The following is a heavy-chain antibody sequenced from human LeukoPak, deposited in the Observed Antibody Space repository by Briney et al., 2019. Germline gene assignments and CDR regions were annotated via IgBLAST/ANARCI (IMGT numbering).Heavy chain of an antibody. CDR3: AKDLTQLWFYYFDY. CDR2: IGPSGTAI. Sequence: GGSLRLSCADSGLTFSNYAMHWVRQAPGRGLEWVSYIGPSGTAIYYADSVKGRFTISRDNARNSLFLQMNSLRAEDTAVYYCAKDLTQLWFYYFDYWGQGTLVTVSS. CDR1: GLTFSNYA. J-gene: IGHJ4*02. D-gene: IGHD5-18*01. V-gene: IGHV3-48*01.